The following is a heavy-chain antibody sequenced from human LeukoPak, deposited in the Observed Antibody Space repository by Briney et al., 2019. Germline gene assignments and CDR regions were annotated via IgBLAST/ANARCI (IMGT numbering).Heavy chain of an antibody. V-gene: IGHV4-4*07. D-gene: IGHD3-3*01. CDR1: GGSINSNY. CDR3: AREKDFSLWDAAVDY. Sequence: SETLSPTCTVSGGSINSNYWSWIRQPAGKGLEWIGRIYTSGSTNYNPSLKSRVTMSVDTSKNQFSLKLSSVTAADTAVYYCAREKDFSLWDAAVDYWGQGTLVTVSS. CDR2: IYTSGST. J-gene: IGHJ4*02.